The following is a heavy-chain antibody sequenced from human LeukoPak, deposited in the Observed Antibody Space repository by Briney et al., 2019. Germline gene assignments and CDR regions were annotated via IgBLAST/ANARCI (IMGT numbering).Heavy chain of an antibody. V-gene: IGHV4-34*01. CDR1: GGCFSGYY. D-gene: IGHD5-12*01. Sequence: LVTLSLNCAVYGGCFSGYYWSCIRQPPGKGLEWIGEINHSGSTNYNPSLKSRVTISVDTSKNQFSLKLSSVTAADTAVYYCARGVDCFFDYWGQGTVVGVPA. J-gene: IGHJ4*02. CDR3: ARGVDCFFDY. CDR2: INHSGST.